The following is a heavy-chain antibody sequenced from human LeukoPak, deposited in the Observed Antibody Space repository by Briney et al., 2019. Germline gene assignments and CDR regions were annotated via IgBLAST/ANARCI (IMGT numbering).Heavy chain of an antibody. Sequence: GGSLRLSCVTSGFTFSNYWMTWVRQAPGRGLEWVANFKQDGSAKYYVDSVKGRFTISRDNAKNSLYLQMNSLRAEDTAFYYCASGSSSWQDYWGQGTLVTVSS. CDR2: FKQDGSAK. J-gene: IGHJ4*02. D-gene: IGHD6-13*01. V-gene: IGHV3-7*03. CDR3: ASGSSSWQDY. CDR1: GFTFSNYW.